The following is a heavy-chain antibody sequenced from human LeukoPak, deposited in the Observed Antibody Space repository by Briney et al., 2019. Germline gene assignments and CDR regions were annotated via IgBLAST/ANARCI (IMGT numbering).Heavy chain of an antibody. Sequence: GGSLRLSCAASGFTFNNAWMNWVRKAPGMGLQWVGRIKKKTDGGTVDYAAPVKGRFTISRDDSKNTLYLQMNNLKTEDTAVYYCATASRGYVDYWGQGTLVTVSS. D-gene: IGHD3-22*01. J-gene: IGHJ4*02. CDR2: IKKKTDGGTV. V-gene: IGHV3-15*07. CDR1: GFTFNNAW. CDR3: ATASRGYVDY.